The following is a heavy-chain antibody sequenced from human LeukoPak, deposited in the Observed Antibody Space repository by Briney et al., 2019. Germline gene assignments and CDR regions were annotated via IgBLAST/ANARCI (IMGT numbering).Heavy chain of an antibody. V-gene: IGHV4-39*01. CDR3: ARRRNGVPYYFDY. CDR2: FYYSGST. CDR1: GGSISTSDYY. Sequence: PPETLSLTCTVSGGSISTSDYYWGWIRQPPGKGLEWIGSFYYSGSTYCNPSLKSRLTISVDTSNNQFSLRLTSVTAADTAVYYCARRRNGVPYYFDYWGQGTLVTVSS. J-gene: IGHJ4*02. D-gene: IGHD1-1*01.